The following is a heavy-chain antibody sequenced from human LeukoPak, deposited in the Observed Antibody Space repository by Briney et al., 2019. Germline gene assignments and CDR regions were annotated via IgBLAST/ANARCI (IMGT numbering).Heavy chain of an antibody. CDR2: ISGRSYDL. Sequence: GGSLRLSCVASGFTVSSNYMSWVRQAPGKGLEWVSSISGRSYDLYYADSVKGRFTISRDDAKNSLYLQMNSLGVEDTAVYYCARNSYYYGSGSVFDYWGQGILVTVPS. J-gene: IGHJ4*02. CDR3: ARNSYYYGSGSVFDY. CDR1: GFTVSSNY. D-gene: IGHD3-10*01. V-gene: IGHV3-21*01.